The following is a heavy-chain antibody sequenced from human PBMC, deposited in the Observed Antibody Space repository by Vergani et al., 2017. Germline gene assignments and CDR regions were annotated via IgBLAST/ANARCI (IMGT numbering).Heavy chain of an antibody. CDR3: ARGAYCSSTSCSPAEGYYYYMDV. D-gene: IGHD2-2*01. J-gene: IGHJ6*03. CDR2: IYYSGST. CDR1: GGSISSGGYY. Sequence: QVQLEESGPGLVKPSQTLSLTCTVSGGSISSGGYYWSWIRQHPGKGLEWIGYIYYSGSTYYNPSLKSRVTISIDTSTHKFSLNLRSVTAADTAVYYCARGAYCSSTSCSPAEGYYYYMDVWGKGTTVTVSS. V-gene: IGHV4-31*03.